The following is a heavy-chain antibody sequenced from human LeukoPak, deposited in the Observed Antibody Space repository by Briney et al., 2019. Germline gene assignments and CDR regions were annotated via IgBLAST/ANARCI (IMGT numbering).Heavy chain of an antibody. V-gene: IGHV4-38-2*01. J-gene: IGHJ4*02. Sequence: PSETLSLTCAVSGYPISNDNYWVWIRQPPGQGLEWTGGIYHSGSTYYNPSLKSRVTMSVDTSKNQFSLKLSSVTAADTAVYYCARAPRDSSSSNYMRRFDYWGQGTLVTVSS. CDR2: IYHSGST. CDR3: ARAPRDSSSSNYMRRFDY. CDR1: GYPISNDNY. D-gene: IGHD3-22*01.